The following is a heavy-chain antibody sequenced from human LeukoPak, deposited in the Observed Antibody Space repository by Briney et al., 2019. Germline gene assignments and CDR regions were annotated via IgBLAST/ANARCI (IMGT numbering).Heavy chain of an antibody. D-gene: IGHD2-15*01. Sequence: PSETLSLTCAVYGGSFSGYYWSWIRQPPGKGLEWIGKINHSGSTNYNPSLKSRVTISVDTSKNQFSLKLSSVTAADTAVYYCARGRKPARRVVVAAMIANWFDPWGQGTLVTVSS. CDR3: ARGRKPARRVVVAAMIANWFDP. CDR2: INHSGST. J-gene: IGHJ5*02. V-gene: IGHV4-34*01. CDR1: GGSFSGYY.